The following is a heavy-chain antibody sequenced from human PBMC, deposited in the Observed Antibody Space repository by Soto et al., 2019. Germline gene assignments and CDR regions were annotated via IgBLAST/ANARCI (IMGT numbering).Heavy chain of an antibody. D-gene: IGHD3-22*01. CDR2: ISYDGSNK. CDR1: GFTFSSYG. Sequence: QVQLVESGGGVVQPGRSLRLSCEASGFTFSSYGMQWVRQAPGKGLEWVAVISYDGSNKYYPDSVKGRFTISRDNSKNTLYVQMNSLSAEDTAVYYCAKGVYPYDSSGYYGHDAFDIWGQGTMVTVSS. CDR3: AKGVYPYDSSGYYGHDAFDI. V-gene: IGHV3-30*18. J-gene: IGHJ3*02.